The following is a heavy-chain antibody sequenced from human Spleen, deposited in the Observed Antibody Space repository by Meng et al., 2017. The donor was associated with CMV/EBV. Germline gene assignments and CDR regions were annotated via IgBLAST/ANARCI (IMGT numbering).Heavy chain of an antibody. CDR2: ISSSSSTI. J-gene: IGHJ6*02. CDR3: ARDGNDFWSGYLYYYYGMDV. CDR1: ESTFSSYS. Sequence: GGSLRLSCAASESTFSSYSMNWVRQAPGKGLEWVSYISSSSSTIYYADSVKGRFTISRDNAKNSLYLQMNSLRAEDTAVYYCARDGNDFWSGYLYYYYGMDVWGQGTTVTVSS. D-gene: IGHD3-3*01. V-gene: IGHV3-48*04.